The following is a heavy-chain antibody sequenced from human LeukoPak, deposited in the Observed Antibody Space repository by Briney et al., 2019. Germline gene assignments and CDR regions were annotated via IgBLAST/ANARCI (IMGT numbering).Heavy chain of an antibody. D-gene: IGHD3-9*01. CDR3: ARGPPRGYFDWLLPYGSFDY. CDR2: ISAYNGNT. V-gene: IGHV1-18*01. CDR1: GYTFTSYG. J-gene: IGHJ4*02. Sequence: ASVTVSCTASGYTFTSYGISWVRQAPGQGLEWMGWISAYNGNTNYAQKLQGRVTMTTDTSTSTAYMELRSLRSDDTAVYYCARGPPRGYFDWLLPYGSFDYWGQGTLVTVSS.